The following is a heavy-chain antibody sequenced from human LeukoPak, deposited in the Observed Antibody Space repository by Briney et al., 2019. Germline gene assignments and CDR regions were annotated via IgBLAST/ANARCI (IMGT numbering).Heavy chain of an antibody. CDR2: IKSKTDGGTT. CDR3: TTEVDIVATLFDY. CDR1: GFTFSNAW. D-gene: IGHD5-12*01. V-gene: IGHV3-15*01. Sequence: GGSLRLSCAASGFTFSNAWMSWVRQAPGKGLEWVGRIKSKTDGGTTDYAAPVKGRFTISRDDSKNTLYLQMNSLKTEDTAVYYCTTEVDIVATLFDYWGQGTLVTVSS. J-gene: IGHJ4*02.